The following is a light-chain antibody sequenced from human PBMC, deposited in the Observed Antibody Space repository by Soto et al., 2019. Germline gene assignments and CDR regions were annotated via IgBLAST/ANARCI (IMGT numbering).Light chain of an antibody. Sequence: DIVLTQSPVTLSLSPGERATLSCRASQNVNSNLAWYQHKPGQAPRLLIHGASTRATDIPARFSGSGSGTEFTLPISGLHFAVYYCQQRSNWPTFGQGTKVDIK. J-gene: IGKJ1*01. CDR2: GAS. CDR3: QQRSNWPT. CDR1: QNVNSN. V-gene: IGKV3-15*01.